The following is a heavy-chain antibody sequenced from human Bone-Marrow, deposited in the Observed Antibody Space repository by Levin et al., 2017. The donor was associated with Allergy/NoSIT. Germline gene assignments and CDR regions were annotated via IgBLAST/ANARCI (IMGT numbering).Heavy chain of an antibody. CDR3: VRHGRKHQLLYAV. V-gene: IGHV5-51*01. Sequence: GESLKISCQGSGYDFSGYWIGWVRQLPGKGLEWMGIVYPGDSDTIYSPSFQGQVTISADQSISTAYLQWGSLQASDSAMYYCVRHGRKHQLLYAVWGQGTPVLVSS. CDR1: GYDFSGYW. D-gene: IGHD2-2*02. J-gene: IGHJ4*02. CDR2: VYPGDSDT.